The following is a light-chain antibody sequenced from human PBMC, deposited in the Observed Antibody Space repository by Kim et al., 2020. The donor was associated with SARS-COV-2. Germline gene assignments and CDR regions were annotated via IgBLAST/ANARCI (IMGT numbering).Light chain of an antibody. CDR1: KLGDKY. CDR2: QDI. V-gene: IGLV3-1*01. CDR3: QAWDSSTVV. Sequence: SESPGQTASITCSGDKLGDKYACWYQQKPGQSPVLVIYQDIKRPSGIPERFSGSNSDNTATLTISGTQAMDEADYYCQAWDSSTVVFGGGTQLTVL. J-gene: IGLJ2*01.